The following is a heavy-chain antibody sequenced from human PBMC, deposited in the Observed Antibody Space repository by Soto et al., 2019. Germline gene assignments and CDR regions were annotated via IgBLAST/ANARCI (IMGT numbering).Heavy chain of an antibody. D-gene: IGHD3-22*01. Sequence: SETLSLTGSVSGGSVSSNIYYWTWIRQHPGKGPEWIGHIYYSGSTYYNPSLKSRVTISLDMSKNQFSPKLTSVSAADTAVYYCARGYDYDSGGYLFDYWGQGTLVTVSS. CDR3: ARGYDYDSGGYLFDY. J-gene: IGHJ4*02. V-gene: IGHV4-31*03. CDR1: GGSVSSNIYY. CDR2: IYYSGST.